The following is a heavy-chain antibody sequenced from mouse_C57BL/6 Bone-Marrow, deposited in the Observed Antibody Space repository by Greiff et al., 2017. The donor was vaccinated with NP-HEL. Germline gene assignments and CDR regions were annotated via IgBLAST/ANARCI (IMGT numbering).Heavy chain of an antibody. V-gene: IGHV1-50*01. Sequence: VQLQQPGAELVKPGASVKLSCKASGYTFTSYWMQWVKQTPGQGLEWIGEIDPSDSYTNYNQNFKGQSTLTVATSSSTAYMQLSSLTSEDSAVYYCERKKSTTVGGYYFDDWGKGTTLTVSS. D-gene: IGHD1-1*01. CDR2: IDPSDSYT. J-gene: IGHJ2*01. CDR1: GYTFTSYW. CDR3: ERKKSTTVGGYYFDD.